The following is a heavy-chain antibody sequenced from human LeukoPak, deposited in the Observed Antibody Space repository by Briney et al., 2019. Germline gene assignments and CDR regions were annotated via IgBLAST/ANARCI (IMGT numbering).Heavy chain of an antibody. J-gene: IGHJ4*02. D-gene: IGHD5-12*01. Sequence: GGSLRLSCAASGFTFSSYSTTWVRQAPGKGLEWVSSISSSSSYIYYADSVKGRFTISRDNAKNSLYLQMNSLRAEDTAVYYCARVWEMATFDYWGQGTLVTVSS. V-gene: IGHV3-21*01. CDR2: ISSSSSYI. CDR3: ARVWEMATFDY. CDR1: GFTFSSYS.